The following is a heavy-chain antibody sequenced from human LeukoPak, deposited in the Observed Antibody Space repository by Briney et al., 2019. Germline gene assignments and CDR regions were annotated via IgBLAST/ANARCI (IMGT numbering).Heavy chain of an antibody. CDR1: GGSISSGGYY. CDR2: IYYSGST. J-gene: IGHJ5*02. D-gene: IGHD6-13*01. CDR3: AREGGSSWYWFDP. Sequence: SQTLSLTCTVSGGSISSGGYYWSWIRQHPGKGLEWIGYIYYSGSTYYNPSLKSRVTISVDTSKNHFSLKLRSVTAAGTAVYYCAREGGSSWYWFDPWGQGTLVTVSS. V-gene: IGHV4-31*03.